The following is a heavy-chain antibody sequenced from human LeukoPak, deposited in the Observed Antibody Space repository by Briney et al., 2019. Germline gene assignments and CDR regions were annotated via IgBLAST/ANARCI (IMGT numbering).Heavy chain of an antibody. CDR3: ARGPGGYDAKKRASLDY. D-gene: IGHD5-12*01. J-gene: IGHJ4*02. Sequence: ASVKVSCKASGYTFISYYIHWVRQAPGQGLEWMGMINPSGVTTTYAQKFQGRVTMTRDMSTSTVYMEVSSLRSEDTAVYYCARGPGGYDAKKRASLDYWGQGTLVTVSS. CDR1: GYTFISYY. V-gene: IGHV1-46*01. CDR2: INPSGVTT.